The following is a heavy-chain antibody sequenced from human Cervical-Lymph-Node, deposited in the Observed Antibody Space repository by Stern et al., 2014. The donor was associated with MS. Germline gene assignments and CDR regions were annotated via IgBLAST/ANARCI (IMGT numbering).Heavy chain of an antibody. V-gene: IGHV1-2*06. CDR1: GYTFTDYY. CDR3: SGRSTDGFDI. CDR2: INPSSGVT. D-gene: IGHD1-26*01. Sequence: QVQLVQSGAEVKKPGASVKVSCKASGYTFTDYYIHWVRQAPGQGLEWMGRINPSSGVTNYTSYTQKFQGRVTMTRDTSISTAYMELSSLRSDDTAVYYCSGRSTDGFDIWGQGTKVIVSS. J-gene: IGHJ3*02.